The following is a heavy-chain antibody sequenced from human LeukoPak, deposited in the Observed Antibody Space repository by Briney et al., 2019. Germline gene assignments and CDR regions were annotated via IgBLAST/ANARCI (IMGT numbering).Heavy chain of an antibody. Sequence: ASVKVSCKASGFTFTSYDINWVRQASGQGLERMGGFDPEDGETIYAQKFQGRVTMTGDTSTDTAYMELSSLRSEDTAVYYCATDLWWNYDYWGQGTLVTVSS. D-gene: IGHD2-21*01. J-gene: IGHJ4*02. V-gene: IGHV1-24*01. CDR1: GFTFTSYD. CDR2: FDPEDGET. CDR3: ATDLWWNYDY.